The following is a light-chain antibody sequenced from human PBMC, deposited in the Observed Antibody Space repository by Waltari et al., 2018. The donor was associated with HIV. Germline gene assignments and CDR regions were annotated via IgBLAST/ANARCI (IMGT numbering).Light chain of an antibody. CDR1: SSNIGSNS. CDR2: NNK. Sequence: QSVLTQPPSASGTPGQRVTISCSGSSSNIGSNSVNWYQPLPGTAPKLPNYNNKERPSGVPDRFSGYRSGTSDSLAISGLQSEDEADYYCAAWDDSLSGRVFGGGTKLTVL. J-gene: IGLJ2*01. CDR3: AAWDDSLSGRV. V-gene: IGLV1-44*01.